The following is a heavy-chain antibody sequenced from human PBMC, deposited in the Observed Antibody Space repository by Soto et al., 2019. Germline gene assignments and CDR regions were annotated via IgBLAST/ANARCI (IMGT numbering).Heavy chain of an antibody. D-gene: IGHD5-18*01. V-gene: IGHV4-59*01. Sequence: ETLSLTCSVSGGSIYNFFWSWIRQPPGKGLEWIGYIYYTGHTNYNPSLESRVSMSVDTSKNQFSLTLSSVTAADTAIYYCARGVTASDFWGQGNLVTVSS. CDR2: IYYTGHT. CDR3: ARGVTASDF. CDR1: GGSIYNFF. J-gene: IGHJ4*02.